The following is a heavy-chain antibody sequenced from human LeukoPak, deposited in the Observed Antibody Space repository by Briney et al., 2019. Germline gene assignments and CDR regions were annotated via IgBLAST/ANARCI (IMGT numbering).Heavy chain of an antibody. D-gene: IGHD1-26*01. Sequence: GGSLRLSCAASGFTFSSYAMSWVRQAPGKGLEWVSAIIGSGGYTYYAGSVKGRFTISRDNSKNTLSLQMDSLRAEDTAVYYCVKLRGVYLDFDSWGQGTLVTVSS. CDR2: IIGSGGYT. J-gene: IGHJ4*02. CDR1: GFTFSSYA. V-gene: IGHV3-23*01. CDR3: VKLRGVYLDFDS.